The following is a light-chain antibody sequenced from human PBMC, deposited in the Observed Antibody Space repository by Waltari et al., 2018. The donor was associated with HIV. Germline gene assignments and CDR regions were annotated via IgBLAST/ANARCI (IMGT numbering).Light chain of an antibody. CDR2: NPS. CDR1: QNVGNNY. Sequence: EIVLTQSPGTLSLSPGERATLPCRASQNVGNNYLAWFQHKPGQAPRLLVYNPSTRATGIPDRFSGSGSGTHFTLTISRLEPEDFAVYYCHQYAYSPRTFGQGTKVEI. CDR3: HQYAYSPRT. J-gene: IGKJ1*01. V-gene: IGKV3-20*01.